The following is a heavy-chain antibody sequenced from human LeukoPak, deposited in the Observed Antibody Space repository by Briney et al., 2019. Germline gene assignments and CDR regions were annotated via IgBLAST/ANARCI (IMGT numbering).Heavy chain of an antibody. CDR1: GFTFSSYA. V-gene: IGHV3-23*01. D-gene: IGHD5-18*01. CDR2: ISGSGGST. J-gene: IGHJ4*02. Sequence: PGGSLRLSCAASGFTFSSYAMSWVRQAPGKGLEWVSAISGSGGSTYYADSVKGRFTISRDNSKNTLYLQMNSLRVEDTAVYYCAKAWIQLWLLNYWGQGTLVTVSS. CDR3: AKAWIQLWLLNY.